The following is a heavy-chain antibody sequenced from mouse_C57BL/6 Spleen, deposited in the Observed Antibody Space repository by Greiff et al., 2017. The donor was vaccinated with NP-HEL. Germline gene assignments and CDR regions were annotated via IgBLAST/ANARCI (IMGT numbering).Heavy chain of an antibody. CDR2: ISYSGST. D-gene: IGHD1-1*01. J-gene: IGHJ1*03. CDR3: ARSGHYYGSSSGYFDV. Sequence: EVMLVESGPGLAKPSQTLSLTCSVTGYSITSDYWNWIRKFPGNKLEYMGYISYSGSTYYNPSLKSRISITRDTSKNQYYLQLNSVTTEDTATYYCARSGHYYGSSSGYFDVWGTGTTVTVSS. V-gene: IGHV3-8*01. CDR1: GYSITSDY.